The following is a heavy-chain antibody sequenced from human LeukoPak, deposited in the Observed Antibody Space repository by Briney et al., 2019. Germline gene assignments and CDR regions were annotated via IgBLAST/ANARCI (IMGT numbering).Heavy chain of an antibody. Sequence: SQTLSLTCTVSGGSLSSGSYYWSWIRQPAGKGLEWIGRIYTSGSTNYNPSLKSRVTISVDTSKNQFSLKLSSVTAADTAVYYCASRDGDYDYWGQGTLVTVSS. D-gene: IGHD4-17*01. CDR3: ASRDGDYDY. CDR2: IYTSGST. V-gene: IGHV4-61*02. J-gene: IGHJ4*02. CDR1: GGSLSSGSYY.